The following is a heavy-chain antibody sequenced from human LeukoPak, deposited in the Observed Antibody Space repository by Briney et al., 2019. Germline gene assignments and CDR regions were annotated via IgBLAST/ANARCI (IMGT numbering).Heavy chain of an antibody. D-gene: IGHD4-17*01. J-gene: IGHJ4*02. CDR2: IGGRDGST. CDR3: ATSTVAKYDY. V-gene: IGHV3-23*01. CDR1: GFTFSSYG. Sequence: GGSLRLSCAASGFTFSSYGMSWVRQAPGKGLEWVSAIGGRDGSTYYADSVKGRFTISRDNAKNTLYLQMNSLRAEDTALYYCATSTVAKYDYWGQGTLVAVSS.